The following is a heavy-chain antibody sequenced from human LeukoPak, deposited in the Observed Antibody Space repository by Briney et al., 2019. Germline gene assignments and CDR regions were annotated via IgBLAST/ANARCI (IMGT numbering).Heavy chain of an antibody. CDR2: ISSSSSYI. J-gene: IGHJ4*02. CDR3: ARDPGGRNKRGVTIFGVASYYFDY. Sequence: GGSLRLSCAASGFTFSTSGMNWVRQAPGKGLEWVSSISSSSSYIYYADSVKGRFTISRDNAKNSLYLQMNSLRAEDTAVYYCARDPGGRNKRGVTIFGVASYYFDYWGQGTLVTVSS. CDR1: GFTFSTSG. V-gene: IGHV3-21*01. D-gene: IGHD3-3*01.